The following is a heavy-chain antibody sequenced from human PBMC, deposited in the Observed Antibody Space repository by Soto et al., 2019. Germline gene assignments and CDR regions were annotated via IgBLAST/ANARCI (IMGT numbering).Heavy chain of an antibody. Sequence: ASVKVSCKAAGYTFTSYYMHWVRQAPGQGLEWMGIINPSGGSTSYAQKFQGRVTMTRDTSTSTVYMELSSLRSEDTAVYYCARGGYCSSTSCSNQLYYWGQGTLVTVSS. J-gene: IGHJ4*02. D-gene: IGHD2-2*01. CDR2: INPSGGST. V-gene: IGHV1-46*01. CDR3: ARGGYCSSTSCSNQLYY. CDR1: GYTFTSYY.